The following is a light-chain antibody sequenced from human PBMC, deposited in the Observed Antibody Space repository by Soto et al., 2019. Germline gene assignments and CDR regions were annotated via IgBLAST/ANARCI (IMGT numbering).Light chain of an antibody. CDR1: QSVSSSY. CDR3: QQYGSSPIT. J-gene: IGKJ5*01. V-gene: IGKV3-20*01. CDR2: GTS. Sequence: EIGLTRSPGTLSLSPGERATLSSMASQSVSSSYLAWYQQKPGQAPRLLIYGTSSRATGIPDRISGSGSGTDFTLTISRLEPEDFAVYYCQQYGSSPITFGQGTRLEIK.